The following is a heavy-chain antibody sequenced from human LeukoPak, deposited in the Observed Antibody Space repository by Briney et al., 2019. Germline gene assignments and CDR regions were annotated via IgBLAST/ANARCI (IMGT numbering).Heavy chain of an antibody. D-gene: IGHD5-24*01. CDR1: GYTFIDYY. Sequence: ASVKVSCKASGYTFIDYYMHWVRQTPGQGLEWMGWINPNSGGTNYAQKFQGWVTMTRDTSISTAYMELSRLRSDDTAVYYWARADRDGYNINLDYWGQGTLVTVSS. J-gene: IGHJ4*02. CDR3: ARADRDGYNINLDY. V-gene: IGHV1-2*04. CDR2: INPNSGGT.